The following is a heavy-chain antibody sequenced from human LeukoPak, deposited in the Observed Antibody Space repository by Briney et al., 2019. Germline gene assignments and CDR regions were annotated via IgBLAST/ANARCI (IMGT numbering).Heavy chain of an antibody. Sequence: GGSLTLSCTASGLTFSGFAMSWVRQAPGKGLEWVSDISGSGSNTDYADSVKGRFTIARDNSKNTLYLQMNNLRAEDTALYSCASHCTSASCYAYWGQGTLVAVSS. D-gene: IGHD2-2*01. V-gene: IGHV3-23*01. CDR1: GLTFSGFA. CDR3: ASHCTSASCYAY. CDR2: ISGSGSNT. J-gene: IGHJ4*02.